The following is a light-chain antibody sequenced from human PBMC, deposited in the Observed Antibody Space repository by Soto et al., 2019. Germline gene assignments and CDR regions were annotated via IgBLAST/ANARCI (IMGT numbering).Light chain of an antibody. CDR2: WVS. CDR3: QQYFNTPLT. V-gene: IGKV4-1*01. Sequence: DIVMTQSPDSLAVSLGERATINCKSSESILYNSDKKKYVRWYPQKPGHAPKLVIYWVSTRESGVPDRFNGAGSGTDFTLTISSLQAEDAAVYYCQQYFNTPLTFGGGTKVEI. J-gene: IGKJ4*01. CDR1: ESILYNSDKKKY.